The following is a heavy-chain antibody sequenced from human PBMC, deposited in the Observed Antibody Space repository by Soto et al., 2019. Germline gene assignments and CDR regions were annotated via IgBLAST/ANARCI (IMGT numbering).Heavy chain of an antibody. CDR2: INAGNGKT. CDR3: ASGGAVAGNTNFDY. D-gene: IGHD6-19*01. CDR1: GYTFTNYA. J-gene: IGHJ4*02. V-gene: IGHV1-3*01. Sequence: ASVKVSCKASGYTFTNYAIHWVRQGPGQRLEWMGWINAGNGKTKYSQKFQGRVTSSRDTSASPAYMELSSLRSEDTAVYYCASGGAVAGNTNFDYWGQVHMVTVSS.